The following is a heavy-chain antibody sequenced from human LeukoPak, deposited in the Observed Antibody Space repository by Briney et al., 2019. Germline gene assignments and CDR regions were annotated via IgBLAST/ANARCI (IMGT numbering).Heavy chain of an antibody. J-gene: IGHJ4*02. CDR1: GFSLGVSW. V-gene: IGHV3-7*04. CDR3: LRDSYAPGDH. D-gene: IGHD3-16*01. Sequence: GGSLRLSWAAAGFSLGVSWMSWVSQAPGKGLEWVAKLKQDGSEKYYAVSVKGRLTISRDNAKNSLYLQMTSLRAEDTAVYYCLRDSYAPGDHWGQGTLVTVSS. CDR2: LKQDGSEK.